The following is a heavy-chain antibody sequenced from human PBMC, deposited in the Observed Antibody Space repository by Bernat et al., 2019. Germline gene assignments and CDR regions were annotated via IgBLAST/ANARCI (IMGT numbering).Heavy chain of an antibody. J-gene: IGHJ4*02. Sequence: EVQLVESGGGLVQPGGSLTLSCAASGFTLTTYSMNWVGQAPGKGLEWVSFISSSTTYIYYADSVKGRFTISRDNAKNSLYLQMNSLRADDTAVYYCARDQYGDYTYDYWGQGTLVTVSS. CDR3: ARDQYGDYTYDY. CDR1: GFTLTTYS. V-gene: IGHV3-21*01. CDR2: ISSSTTYI. D-gene: IGHD3-3*01.